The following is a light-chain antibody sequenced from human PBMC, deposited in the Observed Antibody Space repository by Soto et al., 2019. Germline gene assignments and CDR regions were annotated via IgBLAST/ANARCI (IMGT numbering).Light chain of an antibody. CDR1: QSVSSSY. J-gene: IGKJ2*01. CDR2: GAS. CDR3: QQYGSSPRT. V-gene: IGKV3-20*01. Sequence: EIVLTQSPGTLSLSPGERATLSCRASQSVSSSYLAWYQQKPGQAPRLLIYGASSRATGIPDRFSGSGSGTDFTLTIIRLEPEDFAVYYYQQYGSSPRTFGQGTKLEIK.